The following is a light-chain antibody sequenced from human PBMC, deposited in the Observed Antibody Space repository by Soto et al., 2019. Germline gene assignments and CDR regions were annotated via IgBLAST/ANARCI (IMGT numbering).Light chain of an antibody. CDR3: QQLNTFPPFFT. CDR2: GAS. J-gene: IGKJ3*01. CDR1: QGIRSY. Sequence: DIQLTQSPSFLSASVGDRVTITCRASQGIRSYLAWYQQRPGKAPELLIYGASTLRPGGASRFSGSGSGTEFTLTLSSLQPEDCATYFCQQLNTFPPFFTFGPGTKVDIK. V-gene: IGKV1-9*01.